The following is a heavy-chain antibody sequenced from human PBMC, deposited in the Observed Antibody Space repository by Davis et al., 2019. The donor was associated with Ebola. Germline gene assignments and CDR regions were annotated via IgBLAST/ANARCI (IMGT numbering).Heavy chain of an antibody. CDR2: IKQDGSEK. Sequence: GESLKISCAASGFTFSSYWMSWVRQAPGKGLEWVANIKQDGSEKYYVDSVKGRFTISRDNTKNSLYLQMNSLRAEDTAVYYCARDKVVWFGELLYYYYGMDVWGKGTTVTVSS. D-gene: IGHD3-10*01. V-gene: IGHV3-7*03. J-gene: IGHJ6*04. CDR1: GFTFSSYW. CDR3: ARDKVVWFGELLYYYYGMDV.